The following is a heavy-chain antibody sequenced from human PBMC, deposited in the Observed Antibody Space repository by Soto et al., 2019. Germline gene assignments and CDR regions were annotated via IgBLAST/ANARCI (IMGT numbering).Heavy chain of an antibody. CDR3: ARASMAGLYYYYGMDV. V-gene: IGHV1-69*01. CDR2: IIPIFGTA. CDR1: GGTFSSYA. J-gene: IGHJ6*02. Sequence: QVQLVQSGSEVKKPGSSVKVSCKASGGTFSSYAISWVRQAPGQGLEWMGGIIPIFGTANYAQTFQGRDTIPAEESTSTAYMELSSLRSEDTDVYYCARASMAGLYYYYGMDVWGQGTTVTVSS. D-gene: IGHD6-19*01.